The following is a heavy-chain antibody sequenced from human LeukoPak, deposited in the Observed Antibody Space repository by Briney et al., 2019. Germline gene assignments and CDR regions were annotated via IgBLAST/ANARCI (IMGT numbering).Heavy chain of an antibody. CDR3: ATEGVAARLQPRTYDMDV. Sequence: SVKVSCKASGGTFSSYAISWVRQAPGQGLEWMGRIIPILGIANYAQKFQGRVTMTEDTSTDTAYMELSSLRSEDTAVYYCATEGVAARLQPRTYDMDVWGQGTTVTVSS. CDR2: IIPILGIA. D-gene: IGHD6-6*01. CDR1: GGTFSSYA. J-gene: IGHJ6*02. V-gene: IGHV1-69*04.